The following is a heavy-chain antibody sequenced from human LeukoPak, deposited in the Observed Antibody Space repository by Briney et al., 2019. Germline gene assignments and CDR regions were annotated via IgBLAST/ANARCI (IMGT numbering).Heavy chain of an antibody. CDR2: INTDGSST. Sequence: GGSLRLSCAASGFTFSSYWLHWVRQAPGKGLVWVSRINTDGSSTSYADSVKGRFTISRDNAKNTLYLQMNSLRAEDTAVYYCARDRVASNYYDSSGSPDYWGQGTLVTVSS. J-gene: IGHJ4*02. CDR1: GFTFSSYW. CDR3: ARDRVASNYYDSSGSPDY. V-gene: IGHV3-74*01. D-gene: IGHD3-22*01.